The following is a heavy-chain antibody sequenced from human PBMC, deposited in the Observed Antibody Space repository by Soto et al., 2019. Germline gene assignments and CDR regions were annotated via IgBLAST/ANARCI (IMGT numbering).Heavy chain of an antibody. CDR1: GGSISSGGYS. Sequence: SETLSLTCTVSGGSISSGGYSWTWLRQSPGKGLEWIGYTYQSGSAFYNPSLKSRVTISVDRSKNQFSLNLTSVTAADTAVYYCARDYYGMDVWGQGTTVTSP. J-gene: IGHJ6*02. CDR3: ARDYYGMDV. CDR2: TYQSGSA. V-gene: IGHV4-30-2*06.